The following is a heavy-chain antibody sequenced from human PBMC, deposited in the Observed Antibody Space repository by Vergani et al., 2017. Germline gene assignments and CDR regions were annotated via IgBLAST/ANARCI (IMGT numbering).Heavy chain of an antibody. CDR3: ATIYDSSGYYYQDAFDI. V-gene: IGHV3-9*01. Sequence: EVQLVESGGGLVQPGRSLRLSCAASGFTFDDYAMHWVRQAPGKGLEWVSGISWNSGSIGYADSVKGRFTISRDNAKNSLYLQMNSLRAEDTALYYCATIYDSSGYYYQDAFDIWGQGTMVTVSS. J-gene: IGHJ3*02. D-gene: IGHD3-22*01. CDR2: ISWNSGSI. CDR1: GFTFDDYA.